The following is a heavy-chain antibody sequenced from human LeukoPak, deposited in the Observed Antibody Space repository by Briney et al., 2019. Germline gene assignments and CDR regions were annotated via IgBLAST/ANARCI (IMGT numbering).Heavy chain of an antibody. CDR1: GFTFARSA. CDR2: IVIANGNT. Sequence: SVKVSCKASGFTFARSAVQRVRQARGQRPEWIGWIVIANGNTNYAQKFQERLTITRDMSTSTAYMELSSLRSEDTAVYYCAAEDDFLTGYYDFDYWGQGTVVTVSS. J-gene: IGHJ4*02. CDR3: AAEDDFLTGYYDFDY. V-gene: IGHV1-58*01. D-gene: IGHD3-9*01.